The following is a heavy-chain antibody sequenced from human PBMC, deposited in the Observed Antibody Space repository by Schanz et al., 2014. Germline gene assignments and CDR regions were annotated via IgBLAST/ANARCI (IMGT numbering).Heavy chain of an antibody. CDR3: AKGMGYCSGGTCYDYYYYGLDV. V-gene: IGHV3-21*04. D-gene: IGHD2-15*01. J-gene: IGHJ6*02. CDR1: EFTFSSYK. Sequence: EVQLVESGGGLVKPGGSLRLSCEASEFTFSSYKMNWVRQAPGKGLEWVSSISSSGSYIHYADSVKGRFTISRDNAKNTLYLQMNSLSADDTAVFYCAKGMGYCSGGTCYDYYYYGLDVWGQGTTXTVSS. CDR2: ISSSGSYI.